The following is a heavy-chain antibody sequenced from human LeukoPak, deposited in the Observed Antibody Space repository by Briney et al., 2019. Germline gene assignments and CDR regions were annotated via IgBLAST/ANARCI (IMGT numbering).Heavy chain of an antibody. V-gene: IGHV3-23*01. CDR1: GFTFSSYA. J-gene: IGHJ4*02. CDR2: ISGSGGST. CDR3: GTKPTSGSSYYY. D-gene: IGHD2-15*01. Sequence: GGSLRLSCAASGFTFSSYAMSWVRQAPGKGLEWVSAISGSGGSTYYADSVKGRFTISRDNSKNTLYLQMNSLRAEDTAVYYCGTKPTSGSSYYYWGQGTLVTVSS.